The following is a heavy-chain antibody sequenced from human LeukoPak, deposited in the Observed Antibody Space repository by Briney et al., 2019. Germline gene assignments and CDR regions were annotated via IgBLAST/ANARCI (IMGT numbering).Heavy chain of an antibody. V-gene: IGHV1-46*01. D-gene: IGHD1-20*01. J-gene: IGHJ3*02. CDR1: GYTFTSNY. Sequence: ASVKVSCKASGYTFTSNYMHWVRQDPGQGLEWMGLINPSGGSTSYAQKFQGAVTMTRDTSTSTVYMELSSLRSEDTAVYYCARLTYNWNDKGAFDIWGQGTMVTVSS. CDR2: INPSGGST. CDR3: ARLTYNWNDKGAFDI.